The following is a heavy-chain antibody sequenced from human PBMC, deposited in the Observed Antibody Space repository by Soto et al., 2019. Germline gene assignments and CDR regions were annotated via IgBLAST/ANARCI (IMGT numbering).Heavy chain of an antibody. CDR3: AHPRGYGVFDAYDI. CDR2: TSNSGDIT. Sequence: PGGSLRLSCAASGFTFTTYAISWVRQAPGKGLEWVSATSNSGDITYYADSVRGRFTISRDNSINTLYLQMNGLRTDDTAVYYCAHPRGYGVFDAYDIWGQGAMVTVSS. CDR1: GFTFTTYA. V-gene: IGHV3-23*01. D-gene: IGHD4-17*01. J-gene: IGHJ3*02.